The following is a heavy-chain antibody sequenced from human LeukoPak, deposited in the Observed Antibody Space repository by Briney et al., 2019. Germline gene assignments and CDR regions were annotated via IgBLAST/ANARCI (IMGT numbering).Heavy chain of an antibody. Sequence: ASVKVSCKASGYTFTGYYMHWVRQAPGQGLAWMGWINPNSGGTNYAQKFQGRVTMTRDTSISTAYMELSRLRSDDTAVYYCARRKDTAMVTYFDYWGQGTLVTVSS. CDR3: ARRKDTAMVTYFDY. J-gene: IGHJ4*02. CDR1: GYTFTGYY. V-gene: IGHV1-2*02. CDR2: INPNSGGT. D-gene: IGHD5-18*01.